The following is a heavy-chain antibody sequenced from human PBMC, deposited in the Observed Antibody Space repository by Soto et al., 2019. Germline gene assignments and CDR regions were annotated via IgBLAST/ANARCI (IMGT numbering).Heavy chain of an antibody. CDR1: GGTFSSYA. V-gene: IGHV1-69*13. J-gene: IGHJ6*02. Sequence: GASVKVSCKASGGTFSSYAISWVRQAPGQGLEWMGGIIPIFGTANYVQKFQGRATITADESTSTAYMELSSLRSEDTAVYYCARESPRGYSYGGAFGGMDVWGQGTTVTVSS. D-gene: IGHD5-18*01. CDR2: IIPIFGTA. CDR3: ARESPRGYSYGGAFGGMDV.